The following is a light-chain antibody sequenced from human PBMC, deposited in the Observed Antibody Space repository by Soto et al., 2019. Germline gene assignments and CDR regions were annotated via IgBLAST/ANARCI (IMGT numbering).Light chain of an antibody. V-gene: IGKV3-11*01. CDR2: DAS. Sequence: EIALTQSPATLSLSPGERATLSCRASQSVSSYLAWYQQKPGQAPRLLIYDASNRATGIPARFSGSGSGTDFTLTIRSLEPEDFAVYYCQQRSSWPLITFGQGTRLEIK. CDR3: QQRSSWPLIT. CDR1: QSVSSY. J-gene: IGKJ5*01.